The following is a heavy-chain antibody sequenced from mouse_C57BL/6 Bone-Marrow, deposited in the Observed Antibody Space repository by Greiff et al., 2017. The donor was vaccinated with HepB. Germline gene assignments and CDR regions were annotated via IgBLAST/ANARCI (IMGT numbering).Heavy chain of an antibody. V-gene: IGHV2-6-1*01. D-gene: IGHD2-1*01. Sequence: QVQLQQSGPGLVAPSQSLSITCTVSGFSLTSYGVHWVRQPPGKGLEWLGVIWSDGSTTYNSAHNTRLNSSKDNPKSQASLKMNSLQTDDTAMYYGARHSGLLYWYFDVWGTGTTVTVSS. J-gene: IGHJ1*03. CDR1: GFSLTSYG. CDR3: ARHSGLLYWYFDV. CDR2: IWSDGST.